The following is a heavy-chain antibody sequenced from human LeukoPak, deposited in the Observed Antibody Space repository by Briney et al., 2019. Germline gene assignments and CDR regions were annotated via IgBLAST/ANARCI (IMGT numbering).Heavy chain of an antibody. Sequence: SETLTLTCTASGVTISSYYWSWIRQPPGKGLEWIAYIYYSGSTNYNPSLKSRVTISVDTSKNQFSLKLSSVTAADTAVYYCARHGGKNYNSGPLWYFDLWGRGNLVTVSS. CDR2: IYYSGST. CDR3: ARHGGKNYNSGPLWYFDL. V-gene: IGHV4-59*08. J-gene: IGHJ2*01. D-gene: IGHD2/OR15-2a*01. CDR1: GVTISSYY.